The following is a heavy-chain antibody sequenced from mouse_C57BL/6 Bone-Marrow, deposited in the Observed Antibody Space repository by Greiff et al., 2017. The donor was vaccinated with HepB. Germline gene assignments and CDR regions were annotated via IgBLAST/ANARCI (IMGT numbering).Heavy chain of an antibody. CDR2: ISSGGSYT. V-gene: IGHV5-6*01. D-gene: IGHD1-1*01. CDR1: GFTFSSYG. J-gene: IGHJ1*03. Sequence: EVNVVESGGDLVKPGGSLKLSCAASGFTFSSYGMSWVRQTPDKRLEWVATISSGGSYTYYPDSVKGRFTISRDNAKNTLYLQMSSLKSEDTAMYYCARQRRSDYYGSSYPSYWYFDVWGTGTTVTVSS. CDR3: ARQRRSDYYGSSYPSYWYFDV.